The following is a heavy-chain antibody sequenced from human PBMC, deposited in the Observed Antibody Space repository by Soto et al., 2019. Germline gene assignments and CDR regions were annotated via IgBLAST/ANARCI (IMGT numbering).Heavy chain of an antibody. V-gene: IGHV3-30*18. Sequence: VGSLRLSCEGSGFKFRDYGIHWVRQAPGKGLEWVAVVSYDGSKAYYADSVKGRFTISRDSSKNSVDLQMNSLRPEDTGIYYCAKDRSLGHCSGGDCYYYYGTDVWGQGTTVTVSS. CDR1: GFKFRDYG. CDR3: AKDRSLGHCSGGDCYYYYGTDV. D-gene: IGHD2-15*01. J-gene: IGHJ6*02. CDR2: VSYDGSKA.